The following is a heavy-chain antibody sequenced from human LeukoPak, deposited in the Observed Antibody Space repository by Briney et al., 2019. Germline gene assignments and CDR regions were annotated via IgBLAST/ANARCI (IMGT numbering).Heavy chain of an antibody. J-gene: IGHJ6*03. CDR1: GFTFDDYG. Sequence: GGSLRLSCAASGFTFDDYGMSWVRQAPGKGLEWVSGINWNGGTRGYADSVKGRFTISRDNAKNSLYLQMHSLSAENTALYHCARAVAGNGGYFYWYMDVWGKGTTVTVSS. CDR3: ARAVAGNGGYFYWYMDV. V-gene: IGHV3-20*01. D-gene: IGHD6-19*01. CDR2: INWNGGTR.